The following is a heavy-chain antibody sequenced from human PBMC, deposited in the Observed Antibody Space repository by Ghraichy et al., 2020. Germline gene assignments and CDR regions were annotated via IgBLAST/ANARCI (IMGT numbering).Heavy chain of an antibody. CDR2: ISGGGAT. V-gene: IGHV3-53*04. D-gene: IGHD3-3*02. Sequence: GGSLRLSCEASDFTVGSHYMSWVRQTPGKGLEWVSVISGGGATFYADSVKGRFTISRHNSKNTLYLQLSSLRTDDTAVYYCARDISPPYGLDVWGQGTTVIVSS. J-gene: IGHJ6*02. CDR3: ARDISPPYGLDV. CDR1: DFTVGSHY.